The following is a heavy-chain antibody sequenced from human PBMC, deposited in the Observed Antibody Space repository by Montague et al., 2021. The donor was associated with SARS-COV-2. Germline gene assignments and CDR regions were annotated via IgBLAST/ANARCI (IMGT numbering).Heavy chain of an antibody. V-gene: IGHV4-39*01. CDR2: IFYKGNT. Sequence: SETLSLTCTVSGGSVSSDTHNWAWLRQPPGKGLEWIASIFYKGNTYYNPSLRSRFTISINTSKNQFFLRVASVTAADTAVYYCARVPNGRHDNWGPGALVTVSS. D-gene: IGHD2-8*01. J-gene: IGHJ4*02. CDR3: ARVPNGRHDN. CDR1: GGSVSSDTHN.